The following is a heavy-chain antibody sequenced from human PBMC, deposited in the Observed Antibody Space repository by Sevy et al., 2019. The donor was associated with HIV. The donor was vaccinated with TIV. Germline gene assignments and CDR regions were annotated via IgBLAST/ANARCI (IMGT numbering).Heavy chain of an antibody. CDR1: GFSLNNYW. D-gene: IGHD6-13*01. CDR3: VRAIAKDGSF. Sequence: GGSLRLSCVASGFSLNNYWMNWARQAPGKGLKWVANINQDGSVKYYVDSVRGRFTISRDNARNLVFLQMSSLRVDDSALYYCVRAIAKDGSFWGQGTLVTVSS. J-gene: IGHJ4*02. CDR2: INQDGSVK. V-gene: IGHV3-7*01.